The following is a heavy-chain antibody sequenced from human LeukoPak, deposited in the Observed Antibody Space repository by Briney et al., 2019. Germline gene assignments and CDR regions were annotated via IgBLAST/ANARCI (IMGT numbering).Heavy chain of an antibody. Sequence: SETLSLTCTVSGGSINSYYWSWLRQPPGEGLEWIGHVYYSGGTNYGPSLKSRVTISVDTSRNQFSLKLSSVTAADTAVYYCARGGRTGTTIEFWGQGTLVTVSS. V-gene: IGHV4-59*01. D-gene: IGHD1-1*01. J-gene: IGHJ4*02. CDR2: VYYSGGT. CDR3: ARGGRTGTTIEF. CDR1: GGSINSYY.